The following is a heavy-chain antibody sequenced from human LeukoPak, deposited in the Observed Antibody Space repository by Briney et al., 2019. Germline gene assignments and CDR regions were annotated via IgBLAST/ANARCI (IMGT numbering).Heavy chain of an antibody. CDR2: IYYSGST. J-gene: IGHJ5*02. CDR1: GCSISSYY. V-gene: IGHV4-59*05. D-gene: IGHD5-18*01. CDR3: ALAERGYSYVTGDWFDP. Sequence: PSETLSLTCTVSGCSISSYYWSWIRQPPGKGLEWIGSIYYSGSTYYNPSLKSRVTISVDTSKNQFSLKLSSVTAADTAVYYGALAERGYSYVTGDWFDPWGQGTLVTVSS.